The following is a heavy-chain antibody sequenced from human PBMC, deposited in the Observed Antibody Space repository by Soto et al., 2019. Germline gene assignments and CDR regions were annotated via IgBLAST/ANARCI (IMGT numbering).Heavy chain of an antibody. D-gene: IGHD3-16*01. CDR3: AKEYIGVIPDYFDY. V-gene: IGHV3-23*01. CDR1: GFTFSSYA. J-gene: IGHJ4*02. Sequence: EVQLLESGGGLVQPGGSLRLSCAASGFTFSSYAMSWVRQAPGKGLEWVSGISGSGSRTHYADSVKGRFTISRDNSKNTLYLQLNSLRADDTAVYYCAKEYIGVIPDYFDYWGQGTLVTVSS. CDR2: ISGSGSRT.